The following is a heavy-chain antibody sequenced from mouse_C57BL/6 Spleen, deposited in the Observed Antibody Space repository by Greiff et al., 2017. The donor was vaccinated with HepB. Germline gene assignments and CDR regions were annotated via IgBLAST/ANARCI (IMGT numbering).Heavy chain of an antibody. CDR2: IYPGDGDT. D-gene: IGHD2-3*01. CDR3: ARNGDGFPYAMDY. J-gene: IGHJ4*01. Sequence: VQLQQSGPELVKPGASVKISCKASGYAFSSSWMNWVKQRPGKGLEWIGRIYPGDGDTNYNGKFKGKATLTADKSSSTAYMQLSSLTSEDSAVYFCARNGDGFPYAMDYWGQGTSVTVSS. CDR1: GYAFSSSW. V-gene: IGHV1-82*01.